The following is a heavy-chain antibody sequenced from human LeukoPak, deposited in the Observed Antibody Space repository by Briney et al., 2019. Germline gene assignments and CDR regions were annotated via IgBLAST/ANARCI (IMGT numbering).Heavy chain of an antibody. V-gene: IGHV6-1*01. CDR1: GDSVSSNSAT. D-gene: IGHD2-15*01. CDR2: TYSRSEWYY. Sequence: SQTPSLTCAISGDSVSSNSATWNWIRQSPSRGLEWLGRTYSRSEWYYDYAVSVRGRITINPDTSKNQFSLHLTSVTPEDTAVYYCAHGDIYFDYWGQGTLITVSS. CDR3: AHGDIYFDY. J-gene: IGHJ4*02.